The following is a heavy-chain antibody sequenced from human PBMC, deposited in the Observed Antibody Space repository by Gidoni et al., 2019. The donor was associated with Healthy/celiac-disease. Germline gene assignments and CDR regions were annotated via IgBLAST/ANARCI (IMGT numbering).Heavy chain of an antibody. V-gene: IGHV3-48*02. Sequence: EVQLVESGGGLLQPGWSLRLSFAASVFTFSSYSMHWVRQAPGKGLEWVSYISSSSSTIYDADSVKGRFTISRDNAKNSLYLQMNSLRDEDTAVYYCARAITIFGVVMAYWGQGTLVTVSS. J-gene: IGHJ4*02. D-gene: IGHD3-3*01. CDR3: ARAITIFGVVMAY. CDR2: ISSSSSTI. CDR1: VFTFSSYS.